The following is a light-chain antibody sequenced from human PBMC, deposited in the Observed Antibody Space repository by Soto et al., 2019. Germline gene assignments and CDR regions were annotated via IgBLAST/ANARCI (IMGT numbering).Light chain of an antibody. CDR3: QQYNNWPPT. CDR2: VAS. CDR1: QSVSSN. J-gene: IGKJ2*01. Sequence: EIVMTQSPATLSVSPGERATLSCRASQSVSSNLAWYQQKPGQTPKLLIYVASTRATGIPARFSGSGSGTEFTLTISSLQSEDFALYYCQQYNNWPPTFGQGTKLEIK. V-gene: IGKV3-15*01.